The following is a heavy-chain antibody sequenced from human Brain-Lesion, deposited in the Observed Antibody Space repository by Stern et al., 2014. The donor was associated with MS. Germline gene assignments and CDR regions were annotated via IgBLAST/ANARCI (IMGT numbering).Heavy chain of an antibody. J-gene: IGHJ3*02. CDR3: AKESTGDAFDI. V-gene: IGHV1-69*09. Sequence: HVQLVQSGAEVKKPGSSVKVSCKTSGCTFSRFTITWVRQAPGQGLEWMGRSSSLLDITDYAQKFQGRVTITADKATSTAYRELSGLRSEDTAVYYCAKESTGDAFDIWGQGTMVTVSS. D-gene: IGHD3-10*01. CDR2: SSSLLDIT. CDR1: GCTFSRFT.